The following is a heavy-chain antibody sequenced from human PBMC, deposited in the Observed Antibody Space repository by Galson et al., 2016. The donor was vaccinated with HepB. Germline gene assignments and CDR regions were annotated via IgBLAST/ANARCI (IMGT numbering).Heavy chain of an antibody. CDR3: ARGNNFWSGYYVDY. Sequence: PPGKGLEWVGCIYYSGSTNYNTSLQSRVSISLDTSKNQFSLKLSSVTAADTAVYYCARGNNFWSGYYVDYWGQGTLVTVSS. J-gene: IGHJ4*02. CDR2: IYYSGST. V-gene: IGHV4-59*01. D-gene: IGHD3-3*01.